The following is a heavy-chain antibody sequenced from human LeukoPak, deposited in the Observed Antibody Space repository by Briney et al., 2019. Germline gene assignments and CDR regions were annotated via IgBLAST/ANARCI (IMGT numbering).Heavy chain of an antibody. V-gene: IGHV3-23*01. CDR3: ATPWNGDYVGFDY. D-gene: IGHD4-17*01. J-gene: IGHJ4*02. CDR2: ISGSGGST. Sequence: GGSLRLSCAASGFTFSSYAMSWVRQAPGKGLEWVSAISGSGGSTYYADSVKGRFTISRDNSKNTLYPQMNSLRAEDTAVYYCATPWNGDYVGFDYWGQGTLVTVSS. CDR1: GFTFSSYA.